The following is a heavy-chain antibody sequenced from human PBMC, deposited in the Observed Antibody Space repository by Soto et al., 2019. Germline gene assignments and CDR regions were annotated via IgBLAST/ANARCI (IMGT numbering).Heavy chain of an antibody. CDR2: IYPGDSDT. Sequence: GESLKISCKGSGYSFTSYWIGWVRQMPGKGLEWMGIIYPGDSDTRYSPSFQGQVTISADKSISTAYLQWSSLKASDTAMYYCARQGITFGGVIANDAFDIWGQGTMVTVSS. CDR3: ARQGITFGGVIANDAFDI. D-gene: IGHD3-16*02. J-gene: IGHJ3*02. V-gene: IGHV5-51*01. CDR1: GYSFTSYW.